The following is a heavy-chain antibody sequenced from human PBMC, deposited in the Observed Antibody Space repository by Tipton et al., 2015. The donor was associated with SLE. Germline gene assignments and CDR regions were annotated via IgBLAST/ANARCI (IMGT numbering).Heavy chain of an antibody. CDR2: IYYSGST. J-gene: IGHJ4*02. CDR3: ARTYSSGPGY. D-gene: IGHD6-19*01. V-gene: IGHV4-59*08. Sequence: LRLSCTVSGGSISSYYWSWIRQPPGKGLEWIGYIYYSGSTNYNPSLKSRVTISVDTSKNQFSLKLSSVTAADTAVYYCARTYSSGPGYWGQGTLVTVSS. CDR1: GGSISSYY.